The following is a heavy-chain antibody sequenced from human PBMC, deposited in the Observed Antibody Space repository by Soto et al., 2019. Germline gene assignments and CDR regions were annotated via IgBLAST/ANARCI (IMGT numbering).Heavy chain of an antibody. Sequence: QVQLVESGGGVVQPGRSLRLSCAASGFTFSSYGMHWVRQAPGKGLEWVAVMWYDGSNKYYADSVKGRFTISRDNSKNTLYLQMNSLRAEDTAVYYCARDYAAYCGGDCYLPHWGQGTLVTVSS. D-gene: IGHD2-21*02. CDR1: GFTFSSYG. CDR3: ARDYAAYCGGDCYLPH. V-gene: IGHV3-33*01. J-gene: IGHJ1*01. CDR2: MWYDGSNK.